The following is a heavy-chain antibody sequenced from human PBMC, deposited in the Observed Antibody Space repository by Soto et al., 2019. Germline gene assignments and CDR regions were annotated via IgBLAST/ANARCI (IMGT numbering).Heavy chain of an antibody. CDR2: ISAYNGNT. CDR1: GYTFTSYG. D-gene: IGHD4-17*01. CDR3: ARDPHHDYGDYELLYYYYYMDV. V-gene: IGHV1-18*01. Sequence: ASVKVSCKASGYTFTSYGISWVRQAPGQGLEWMGWISAYNGNTNYAQKLQGRVTMTTDTSTSTAYMELRSLRSDDTAVYYCARDPHHDYGDYELLYYYYYMDVWGKGTTVTVSS. J-gene: IGHJ6*03.